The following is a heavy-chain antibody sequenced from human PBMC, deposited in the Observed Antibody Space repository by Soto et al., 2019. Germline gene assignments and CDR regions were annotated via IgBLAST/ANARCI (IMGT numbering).Heavy chain of an antibody. J-gene: IGHJ4*02. Sequence: GGSLRLSCAASGFTFDDYAMHWVRQAPGKGLEWVSGISWNSGSIGYADSVKGRFTISRDNAKNSLYLQMNSLRAEDTALYYCAKDISSGWNTRLFDYWGQGTLVTVSS. D-gene: IGHD6-19*01. CDR2: ISWNSGSI. CDR3: AKDISSGWNTRLFDY. CDR1: GFTFDDYA. V-gene: IGHV3-9*01.